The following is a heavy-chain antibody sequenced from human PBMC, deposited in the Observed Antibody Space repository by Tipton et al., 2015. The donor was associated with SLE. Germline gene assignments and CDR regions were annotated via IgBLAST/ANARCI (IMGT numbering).Heavy chain of an antibody. D-gene: IGHD3-22*01. CDR3: AKDIEYYDSSGFDS. CDR1: GFTFRSYA. CDR2: IYSAGGT. J-gene: IGHJ5*01. V-gene: IGHV3-23*03. Sequence: SLRLSCAASGFTFRSYAITWVRQAPGKGLEWVSTIYSAGGTDYVDSVKGRFTLSRENSKNTLYLQMSSLIPEDTAVYYCAKDIEYYDSSGFDSWGQGTLVTVSS.